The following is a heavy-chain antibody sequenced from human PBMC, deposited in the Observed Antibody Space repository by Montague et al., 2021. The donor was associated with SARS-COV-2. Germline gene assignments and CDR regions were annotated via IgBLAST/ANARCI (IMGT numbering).Heavy chain of an antibody. CDR2: INHTGCT. CDR3: ARHGAFNNYEVFDY. Sequence: SETLSLTCAVYGGSFSNYYWTWIRQSPGKRLEWIGEINHTGCTTYNPSLKSRVTISVDTSRNQFSLKLTSVTVADTALYYCARHGAFNNYEVFDYWGQGTLVTVSS. V-gene: IGHV4-34*01. J-gene: IGHJ4*02. CDR1: GGSFSNYY. D-gene: IGHD4-11*01.